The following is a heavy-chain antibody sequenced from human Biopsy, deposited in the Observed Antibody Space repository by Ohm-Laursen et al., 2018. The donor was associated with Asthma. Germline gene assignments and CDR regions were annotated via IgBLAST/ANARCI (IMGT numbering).Heavy chain of an antibody. D-gene: IGHD2-15*01. J-gene: IGHJ4*02. V-gene: IGHV3-23*01. CDR3: ARDVDLRSVY. Sequence: SLRLSCTASGFNFGNYAMAWVRQAPGKGLEWVSTISGSSIIIHYGGSVKGRFTISRDNSKNTPYLQMNSLRAEDTAVYYCARDVDLRSVYWGQGTLVTVSS. CDR2: ISGSSIII. CDR1: GFNFGNYA.